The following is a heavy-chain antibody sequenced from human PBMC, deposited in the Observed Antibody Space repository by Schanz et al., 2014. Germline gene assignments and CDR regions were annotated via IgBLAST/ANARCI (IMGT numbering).Heavy chain of an antibody. Sequence: QLQLQESGSGLVKPSQTLSLTCAVSGGSISRGFYSWNWIRQPPGRGLEWIGCIYYSGSTNYNPSLKTRVPISIDRSKDQFSLSLNSVTAADTAVYYCAREDRYYHGLDVWGQGTTVTVS. CDR3: AREDRYYHGLDV. CDR1: GGSISRGFYS. CDR2: IYYSGST. V-gene: IGHV4-30-2*01. J-gene: IGHJ6*02.